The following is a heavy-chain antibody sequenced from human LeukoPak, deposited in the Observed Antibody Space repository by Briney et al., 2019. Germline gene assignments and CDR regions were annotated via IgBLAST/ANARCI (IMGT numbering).Heavy chain of an antibody. CDR3: ARGPVLRYFDWLLYQVSDYYGMDV. CDR1: GFTFSSYW. J-gene: IGHJ6*02. Sequence: PGGSLRLSCAASGFTFSSYWMSWVRQAPGKGLEWVANIKQDGSEKYYVDSVKGRFTISRDNAKNSLYLQMNSLRAEDTAVYYCARGPVLRYFDWLLYQVSDYYGMDVWGQGTTVTVSS. V-gene: IGHV3-7*01. CDR2: IKQDGSEK. D-gene: IGHD3-9*01.